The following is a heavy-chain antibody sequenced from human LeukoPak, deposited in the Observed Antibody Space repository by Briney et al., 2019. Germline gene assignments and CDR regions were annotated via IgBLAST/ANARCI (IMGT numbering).Heavy chain of an antibody. Sequence: SETLSLTCSVSGGSIRNSHYYLVWIRQPPGKGLEWIGSIYYDGKTYYNPSLKSRVTISVDTPNNQFSLKLSSVTAADTAIYYCARRSHCTGGSCPPVWGQGATVTVSS. CDR3: ARRSHCTGGSCPPV. V-gene: IGHV4-39*01. CDR1: GGSIRNSHYY. D-gene: IGHD2-15*01. J-gene: IGHJ6*02. CDR2: IYYDGKT.